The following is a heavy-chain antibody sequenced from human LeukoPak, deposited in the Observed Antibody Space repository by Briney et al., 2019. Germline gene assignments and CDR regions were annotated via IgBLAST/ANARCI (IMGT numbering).Heavy chain of an antibody. V-gene: IGHV4-59*01. CDR1: GGSISSYY. D-gene: IGHD2-2*01. J-gene: IGHJ6*03. CDR3: ARSAAGYCSSTSCYEGVGYYMDV. CDR2: IYYVGSP. Sequence: SETLSLTCTVSGGSISSYYWNWIRQPPGKGLGWVGYIYYVGSPNYNPSLKSRVTISVDTSKNQFSLKLSSVTAADTAVYYCARSAAGYCSSTSCYEGVGYYMDVWGKGTTVTVSS.